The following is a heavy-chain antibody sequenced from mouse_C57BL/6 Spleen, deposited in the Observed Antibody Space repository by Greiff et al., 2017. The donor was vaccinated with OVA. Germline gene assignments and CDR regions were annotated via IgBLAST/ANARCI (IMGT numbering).Heavy chain of an antibody. J-gene: IGHJ2*01. V-gene: IGHV1-80*01. D-gene: IGHD3-3*01. CDR3: ASGLGGGY. Sequence: QVQLQQSGAELVKPGASVKISCKASGYAFSSYWMNWVKQRAGKGLEWIGQIYPGDGDTNYNGKFKGKATLTADKSSSTAYMQLSSLTSEDSAVYFCASGLGGGYWGQGTTLTVSS. CDR2: IYPGDGDT. CDR1: GYAFSSYW.